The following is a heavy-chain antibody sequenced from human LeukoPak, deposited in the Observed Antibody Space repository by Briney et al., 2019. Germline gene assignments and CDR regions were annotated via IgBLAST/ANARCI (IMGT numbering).Heavy chain of an antibody. J-gene: IGHJ6*03. CDR1: GGSISSYY. CDR3: ARFGVRADTVKIPKTSPNYYYYYMDV. V-gene: IGHV4-4*07. CDR2: IYTSGST. D-gene: IGHD3-3*01. Sequence: SETLSLTCTVSGGSISSYYWSWIRQPAGKGLEWIGRIYTSGSTNYNPSLKSRVTMSVDTSKNQFSLKLSSVTAADTAVYYCARFGVRADTVKIPKTSPNYYYYYMDVWGKGTTVTVSS.